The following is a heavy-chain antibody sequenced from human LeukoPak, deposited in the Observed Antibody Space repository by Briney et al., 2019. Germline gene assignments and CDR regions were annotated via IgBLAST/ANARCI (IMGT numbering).Heavy chain of an antibody. J-gene: IGHJ4*02. Sequence: PGGSLRLSCAASGFTFSNYGIRWVRQAPGKGLDWVALIWYDGSNKYYGDSVKGRFTISRENSKNTVYPQVNRLRAEDTAVYYCARGDSGSYYFDYWGQGTLVTVSS. CDR2: IWYDGSNK. D-gene: IGHD1-26*01. V-gene: IGHV3-33*01. CDR1: GFTFSNYG. CDR3: ARGDSGSYYFDY.